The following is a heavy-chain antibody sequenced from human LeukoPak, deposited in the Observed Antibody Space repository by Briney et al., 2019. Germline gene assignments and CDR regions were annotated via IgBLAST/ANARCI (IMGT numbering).Heavy chain of an antibody. CDR3: AAQRQYCSSTSCTLGAFDI. J-gene: IGHJ3*02. V-gene: IGHV3-30-3*01. Sequence: GGSLRLSCAASGFNFSSYWMYWVRQAPGKGLEWVAVISYDGSNKYYADSVKGRFTISRDNSKNTLYLQMNSLRAEDTAVYYCAAQRQYCSSTSCTLGAFDIWGQGTMVTVSS. D-gene: IGHD2-2*01. CDR2: ISYDGSNK. CDR1: GFNFSSYW.